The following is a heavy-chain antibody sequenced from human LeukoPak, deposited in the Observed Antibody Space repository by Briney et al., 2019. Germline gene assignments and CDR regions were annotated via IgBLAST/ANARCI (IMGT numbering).Heavy chain of an antibody. J-gene: IGHJ4*02. D-gene: IGHD5-12*01. CDR3: ARDSGYSGYDSGY. CDR1: GFTFSSYA. Sequence: GGSLRLSCAASGFTFSSYAMSWVRRAPGKGLEWVSSISSSSYIYYADSVKGRFTISRDNAKNSLYLQMNSLRAEDTAVYYCARDSGYSGYDSGYWGQGTLVTVSS. V-gene: IGHV3-21*01. CDR2: ISSSSYI.